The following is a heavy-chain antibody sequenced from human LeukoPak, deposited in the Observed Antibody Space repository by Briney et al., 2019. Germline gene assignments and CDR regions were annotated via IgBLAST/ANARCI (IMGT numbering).Heavy chain of an antibody. Sequence: GGTLRLSCAASGLTPSSYAMHWVRHAPGKGLESVSAISKHGGNTHYANSAKGRSSISRDNSKNPLYLQMGSLRTEDMAVYYCARVGEGRYYQYYYMDVWGKGTTVTVSS. CDR1: GLTPSSYA. CDR2: ISKHGGNT. J-gene: IGHJ6*03. V-gene: IGHV3-64*01. D-gene: IGHD1-26*01. CDR3: ARVGEGRYYQYYYMDV.